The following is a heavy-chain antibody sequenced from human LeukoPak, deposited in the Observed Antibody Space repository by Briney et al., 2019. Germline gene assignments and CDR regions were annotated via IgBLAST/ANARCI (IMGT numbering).Heavy chain of an antibody. CDR2: INPNSGGT. CDR1: GHTFTGYY. J-gene: IGHJ5*02. D-gene: IGHD4-17*01. Sequence: GSVKVSCKASGHTFTGYYMHWVRQAPGQGLEWMGWINPNSGGTNYAQKFQGRVTMTRDTSISTAYMELSRLRSDDTAVYYCARSSTDGDWFDPWGQGTLVTVSS. V-gene: IGHV1-2*02. CDR3: ARSSTDGDWFDP.